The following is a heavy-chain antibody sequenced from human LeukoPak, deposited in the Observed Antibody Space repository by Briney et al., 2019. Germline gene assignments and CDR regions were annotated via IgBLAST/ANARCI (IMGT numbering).Heavy chain of an antibody. J-gene: IGHJ4*02. CDR2: IYYSGST. CDR3: ARLYCSGGSCYEGESYPDY. Sequence: SETLSLTCTVSGGSISSYYWSWIRQPPGKGLEWIGYIYYSGSTNYNPSLKSRVTISVDTSKNQFSLKLSSVTAADTAVYYCARLYCSGGSCYEGESYPDYWGQGTLVTVSP. V-gene: IGHV4-59*08. D-gene: IGHD2-15*01. CDR1: GGSISSYY.